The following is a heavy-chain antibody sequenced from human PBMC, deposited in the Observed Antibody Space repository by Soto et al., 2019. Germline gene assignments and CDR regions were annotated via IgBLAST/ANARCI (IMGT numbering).Heavy chain of an antibody. CDR1: GFTFSSYG. D-gene: IGHD3-10*01. J-gene: IGHJ4*02. Sequence: PGESLKISCAASGFTFSSYGMHWVRQAPGKGLEWVAVISYDGSNKYYAGSVKGRFTFSRDNSKNTLYLQMSSLRAEDTAVYYCARDISMVRGVIFAYWGQGSLVTVSS. CDR3: ARDISMVRGVIFAY. V-gene: IGHV3-30*03. CDR2: ISYDGSNK.